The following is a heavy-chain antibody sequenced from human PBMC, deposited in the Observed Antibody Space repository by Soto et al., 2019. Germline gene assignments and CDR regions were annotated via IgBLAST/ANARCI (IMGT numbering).Heavy chain of an antibody. CDR2: ISAYNGNT. CDR1: GYTFTSYG. V-gene: IGHV1-18*01. J-gene: IGHJ6*02. D-gene: IGHD3-10*01. CDR3: ARVPITMVRGIRDYGMDV. Sequence: GASVKVSCKASGYTFTSYGISWVRQAPGQGLEWMGWISAYNGNTNYAQKLQGRVTMTTDTSTSTAYMELRSLRSDDTAVYYCARVPITMVRGIRDYGMDVWGQGTTVTVSS.